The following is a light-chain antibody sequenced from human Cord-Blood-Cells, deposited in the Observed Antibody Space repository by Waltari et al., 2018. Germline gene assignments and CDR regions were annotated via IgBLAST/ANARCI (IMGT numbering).Light chain of an antibody. J-gene: IGLJ1*01. CDR3: GTWDSSLRVSYV. Sequence: QSVLTQRPSVSAAPGQKVTISCSGSSTNIGKNYVSWDQQLPGTAPKLLLYDNNKRPSGIPDRSSGSKSGTSATLGITGLQPGDEADYYCGTWDSSLRVSYVFGTGTKVTVL. CDR1: STNIGKNY. CDR2: DNN. V-gene: IGLV1-51*01.